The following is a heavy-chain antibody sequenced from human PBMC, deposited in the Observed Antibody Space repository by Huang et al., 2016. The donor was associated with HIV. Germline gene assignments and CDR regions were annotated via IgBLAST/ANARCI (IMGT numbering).Heavy chain of an antibody. D-gene: IGHD3-3*01. CDR1: GGSISTHY. V-gene: IGHV4-59*11. Sequence: QVQLQESGPGLVKPSATLSLTCPVSGGSISTHYWSWIRQPPGKGLEWIGSMDYRGSAKYGPSLKSRVTILLEPSRNQFSLRVNSVTAADTAMYYCARDHHDFWRGYRRMYFFDHWGQGTLVTVSS. J-gene: IGHJ4*02. CDR3: ARDHHDFWRGYRRMYFFDH. CDR2: MDYRGSA.